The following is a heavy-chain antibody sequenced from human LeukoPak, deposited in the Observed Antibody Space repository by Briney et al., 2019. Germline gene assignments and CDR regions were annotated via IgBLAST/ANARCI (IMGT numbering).Heavy chain of an antibody. D-gene: IGHD6-19*01. V-gene: IGHV4-30-4*08. CDR1: GGSISNGDYY. CDR2: IYYSGST. CDR3: TRVRADTGQGERRSFHV. J-gene: IGHJ3*01. Sequence: SQTLSLTCTVSGGSISNGDYYWSWIRQPPGKGLEWIGHIYYSGSTYYNPALKSRVTISVDTSKNQFSLKLSSVTAADTAVYYCTRVRADTGQGERRSFHVWGQGTMVTVSS.